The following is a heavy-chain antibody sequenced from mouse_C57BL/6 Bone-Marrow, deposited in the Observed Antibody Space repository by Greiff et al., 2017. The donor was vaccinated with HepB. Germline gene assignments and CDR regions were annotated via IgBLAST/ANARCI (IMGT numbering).Heavy chain of an antibody. CDR2: ISNGGGST. CDR3: ARQAIYEGYYAPYAMDY. D-gene: IGHD2-3*01. Sequence: EVQRVESGGGLVQPGGSLKLSCAASGFTFSDYYMYWVRQTPEKRLEWVAYISNGGGSTYYPDTVKGRFTISRDNAKNTLYLQMSRLKSEDTAMYYCARQAIYEGYYAPYAMDYWGQGTSVTVPS. CDR1: GFTFSDYY. J-gene: IGHJ4*01. V-gene: IGHV5-12*01.